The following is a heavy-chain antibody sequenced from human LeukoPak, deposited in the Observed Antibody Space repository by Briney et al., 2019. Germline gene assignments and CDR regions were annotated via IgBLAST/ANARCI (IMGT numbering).Heavy chain of an antibody. CDR2: INPNSGGT. V-gene: IGHV1-2*02. CDR1: GYTFTGYY. D-gene: IGHD6-6*01. Sequence: ASVKVSCKPSGYTFTGYYMRWVRHAPGHGSEWMGWINPNSGGTNYAQKFQGRVTITRDTPISTAYIELSRLRSDDTGVYFCAGGPLAARGVDFDYWGQGTLVTVSS. J-gene: IGHJ4*02. CDR3: AGGPLAARGVDFDY.